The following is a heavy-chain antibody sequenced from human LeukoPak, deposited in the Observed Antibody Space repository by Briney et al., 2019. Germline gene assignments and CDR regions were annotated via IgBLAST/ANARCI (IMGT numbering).Heavy chain of an antibody. Sequence: SETLSLTCAVYGGSFSGYYWSWIRQPPGKGLEWIGSIYYSGSTYYNPSLKSRVTISVDTSKNQFSLKLSSVTAADTAVYYCARQHIAATDDYWGQGTLVTVSS. D-gene: IGHD6-13*01. CDR3: ARQHIAATDDY. CDR2: IYYSGST. V-gene: IGHV4-34*01. J-gene: IGHJ4*02. CDR1: GGSFSGYY.